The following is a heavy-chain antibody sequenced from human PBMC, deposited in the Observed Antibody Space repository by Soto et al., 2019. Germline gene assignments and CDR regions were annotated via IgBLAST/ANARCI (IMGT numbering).Heavy chain of an antibody. J-gene: IGHJ4*02. V-gene: IGHV5-10-1*01. CDR2: IDPSDSQT. D-gene: IGHD3-22*01. CDR3: ARQIYDSDTGPNFQYYFDS. CDR1: GYSFAGYW. Sequence: GESLKISCKGSGYSFAGYWITWVRQKPGKGLEWMGRIDPSDSQTYYSPSFRGHVTISVTKSITTVFLQWSSLRASDTAMYYCARQIYDSDTGPNFQYYFDSWGQGTPVTVYS.